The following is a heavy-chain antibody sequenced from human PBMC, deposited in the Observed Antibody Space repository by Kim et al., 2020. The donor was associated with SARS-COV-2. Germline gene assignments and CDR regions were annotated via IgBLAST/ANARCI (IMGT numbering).Heavy chain of an antibody. J-gene: IGHJ4*01. CDR3: ARAEIAAAGSNSLPFDY. CDR2: IWFDGSNK. CDR1: GFIFSDYA. V-gene: IGHV3-33*01. Sequence: GGSLRLSCAASGFIFSDYAMQWVRQAPGKGLEWVAVIWFDGSNKFYADSVKGRFTISRDNSKNTVYLQMHSLRAEDTAMYYCARAEIAAAGSNSLPFDY. D-gene: IGHD6-13*01.